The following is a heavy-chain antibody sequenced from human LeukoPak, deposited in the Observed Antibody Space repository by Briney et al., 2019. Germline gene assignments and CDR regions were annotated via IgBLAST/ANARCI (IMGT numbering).Heavy chain of an antibody. CDR2: IYYSGST. V-gene: IGHV4-59*01. D-gene: IGHD6-13*01. J-gene: IGHJ5*02. CDR1: GGSISSYY. Sequence: SETLSLTCTVSGGSISSYYWSWIRQPPGKGPEWIGYIYYSGSTNYNPSLKSRVTISVDTSKNQFSLKLSSVTAADTAVYYCARVSEYSSSWYGYNWFDPWGQGTLVTVSS. CDR3: ARVSEYSSSWYGYNWFDP.